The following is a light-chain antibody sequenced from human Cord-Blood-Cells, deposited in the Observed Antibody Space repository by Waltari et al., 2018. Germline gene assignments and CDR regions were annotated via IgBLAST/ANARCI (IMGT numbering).Light chain of an antibody. V-gene: IGLV1-40*01. J-gene: IGLJ3*02. CDR3: QSYDSSLSVWV. Sequence: QSVLTQPPSVSGAPGQRVTISCTGSSSNTGAGSDVHWYQQLPGTAPKPPIYGNSNRPSGVPDRFSGSKSGTSASLAITGLQAEDEADYYCQSYDSSLSVWVFGGGTKLTVL. CDR1: SSNTGAGSD. CDR2: GNS.